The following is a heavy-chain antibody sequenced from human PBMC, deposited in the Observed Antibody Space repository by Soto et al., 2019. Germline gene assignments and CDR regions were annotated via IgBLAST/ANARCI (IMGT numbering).Heavy chain of an antibody. Sequence: KESGPTLVKPTQTLTLTCTFSGFSLSTSGVGVGWIRQPPGKALEWLALIYWDDDKRYSPSLKSRLTITKDTSKNQVVLTMTNMDPVDTATYYCAHSIAAAGRRDYYYYYMDVWGKGTTVTVSS. CDR1: GFSLSTSGVG. CDR2: IYWDDDK. V-gene: IGHV2-5*02. J-gene: IGHJ6*03. CDR3: AHSIAAAGRRDYYYYYMDV. D-gene: IGHD6-13*01.